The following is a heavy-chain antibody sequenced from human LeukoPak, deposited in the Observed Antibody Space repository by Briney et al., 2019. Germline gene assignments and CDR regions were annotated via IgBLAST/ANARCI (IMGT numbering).Heavy chain of an antibody. J-gene: IGHJ4*02. Sequence: GGSLRLSCVASGFSFSNYAMSWVRQAPGRGLEWVSGISAAASITSYAVSVKGRFTISRDNSKNALYLQMSSLRADDTAIYHCATGIAGYSSAYVAVGTEYWGQGTLVTVSS. CDR2: ISAAASIT. V-gene: IGHV3-23*01. D-gene: IGHD6-25*01. CDR1: GFSFSNYA. CDR3: ATGIAGYSSAYVAVGTEY.